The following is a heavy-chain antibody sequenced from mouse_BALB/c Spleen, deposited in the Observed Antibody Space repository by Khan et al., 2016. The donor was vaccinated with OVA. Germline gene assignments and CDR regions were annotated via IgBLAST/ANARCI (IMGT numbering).Heavy chain of an antibody. J-gene: IGHJ2*01. V-gene: IGHV1-7*01. CDR1: GYTFTTYW. CDR3: TRDRIDY. CDR2: INPTSGYT. Sequence: QVQLQQSGAELAKPGASVKMSCKASGYTFTTYWMPWVKQRPGQGLEWIGYINPTSGYTDYTEKFKDRATLSADKSSSTAYMQLNSLTSEDSAVYYCTRDRIDYWGQGTTLTVSS.